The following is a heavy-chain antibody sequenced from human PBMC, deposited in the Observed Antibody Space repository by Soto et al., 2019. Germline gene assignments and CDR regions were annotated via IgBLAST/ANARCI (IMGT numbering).Heavy chain of an antibody. J-gene: IGHJ4*02. CDR2: ISVSGGST. CDR1: GFTFSSYA. V-gene: IGHV3-23*01. CDR3: AKGRVAIVVVVADQPLN. Sequence: GGSLRLSCAASGFTFSSYAMSWVRQAPGKGLEWVSAISVSGGSTYYADSVKGRFTISRDNSKNTLYLQMNSLRAEDTAVYYCAKGRVAIVVVVADQPLNWGQGTLVTVYS. D-gene: IGHD2-15*01.